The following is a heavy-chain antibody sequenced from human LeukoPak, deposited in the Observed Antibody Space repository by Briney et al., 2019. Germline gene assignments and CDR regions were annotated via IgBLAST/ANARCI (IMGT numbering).Heavy chain of an antibody. CDR2: IIPIFGTA. V-gene: IGHV1-69*01. CDR3: ARDNGYSYGHLAY. Sequence: SVKVSCKASGCTFSRYAISWVRQAPGHGLEWMGGIIPIFGTANYAQKLQGRVTITADESTSTAYMELSSLGSEDTAVYYCARDNGYSYGHLAYWGQGTLVTVSS. J-gene: IGHJ4*02. D-gene: IGHD5-18*01. CDR1: GCTFSRYA.